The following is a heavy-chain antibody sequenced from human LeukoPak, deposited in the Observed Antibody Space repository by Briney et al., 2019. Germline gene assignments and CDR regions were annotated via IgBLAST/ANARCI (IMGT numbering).Heavy chain of an antibody. CDR3: ARTVTHALNWFDP. J-gene: IGHJ5*02. CDR2: IYYSGST. V-gene: IGHV4-4*02. CDR1: GGSISSSNW. Sequence: PSETLSLTCAVSGGSISSSNWWSWVRQPPGKGLEWIGYIYYSGSTNYNPSLKSRVTISVDTSKNQFSLKLSSVTAADTAVYYCARTVTHALNWFDPWGQGTLVTVSS. D-gene: IGHD4-17*01.